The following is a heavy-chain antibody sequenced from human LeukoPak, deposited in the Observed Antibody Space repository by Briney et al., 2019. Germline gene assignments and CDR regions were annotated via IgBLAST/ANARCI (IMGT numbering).Heavy chain of an antibody. CDR2: ISYDGSNK. Sequence: GGSLRLSYAASGFTFSSYAMHWVRQAPGKGLEWVAVISYDGSNKYYADSVKGRFTISRDNSKNTLYLQMNSLRAEDTAVYYCARVVYSSSRYVFDEGDYFDYWGQGTLVTVSS. CDR1: GFTFSSYA. CDR3: ARVVYSSSRYVFDEGDYFDY. D-gene: IGHD6-13*01. V-gene: IGHV3-30*01. J-gene: IGHJ4*02.